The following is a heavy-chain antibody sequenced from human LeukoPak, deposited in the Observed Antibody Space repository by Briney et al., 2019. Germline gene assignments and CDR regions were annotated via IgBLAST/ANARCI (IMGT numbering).Heavy chain of an antibody. J-gene: IGHJ4*02. Sequence: SVKVSCKASGGTFSSYAISWVRQAPGQGLEWMGGIIPIFGTANYAQKFQGRVTITADESTSTAYMELSSLRSEDTAVYYCARDVIAVAGTLGYWGQGTLVTVSS. CDR2: IIPIFGTA. CDR1: GGTFSSYA. CDR3: ARDVIAVAGTLGY. V-gene: IGHV1-69*13. D-gene: IGHD6-19*01.